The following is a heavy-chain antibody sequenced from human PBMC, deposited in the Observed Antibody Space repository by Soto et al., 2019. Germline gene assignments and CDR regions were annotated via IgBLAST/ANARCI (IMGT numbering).Heavy chain of an antibody. CDR2: IIPIFGTA. CDR1: GGTFSSYA. J-gene: IGHJ6*02. Sequence: QVQLVQSGAEVKKPGSSVKVSCKASGGTFSSYAISWVRQAPGQGLEWMGGIIPIFGTANYAQKFQGRVTIAADESTSTAYMELSSLRSEDTAVYYCARPGKIVVVVWPCGMDVWGQGTTVTVSS. D-gene: IGHD3-22*01. V-gene: IGHV1-69*12. CDR3: ARPGKIVVVVWPCGMDV.